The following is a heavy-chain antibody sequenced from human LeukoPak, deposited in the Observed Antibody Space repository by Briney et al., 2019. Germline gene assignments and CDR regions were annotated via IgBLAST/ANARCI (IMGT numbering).Heavy chain of an antibody. Sequence: SSETLSLTCTVSGGSISSGDYYWSWIRQPPGKGLEWIGYIYYSGSTYYNPSLKSRVTISVDTSKNQFSLKLSSVTAADTAVYYCARATYTGRLNGFDYWGQGTLVTVSS. J-gene: IGHJ4*02. CDR1: GGSISSGDYY. CDR3: ARATYTGRLNGFDY. CDR2: IYYSGST. V-gene: IGHV4-30-4*01. D-gene: IGHD1-1*01.